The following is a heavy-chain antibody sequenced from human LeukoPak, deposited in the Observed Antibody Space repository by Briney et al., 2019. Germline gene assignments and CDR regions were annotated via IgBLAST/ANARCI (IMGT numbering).Heavy chain of an antibody. Sequence: PSETLSLTCADSGGSISSSNWWSWVRQPPGKGLEWIGEIYHSGSTNYNPSLKSRVTISVDKSKNQFSLKLSSVTAADTAVYYCARDSVAAAGTVPFDYWGQGTLVTVSS. V-gene: IGHV4-4*02. CDR2: IYHSGST. D-gene: IGHD6-13*01. CDR1: GGSISSSNW. CDR3: ARDSVAAAGTVPFDY. J-gene: IGHJ4*02.